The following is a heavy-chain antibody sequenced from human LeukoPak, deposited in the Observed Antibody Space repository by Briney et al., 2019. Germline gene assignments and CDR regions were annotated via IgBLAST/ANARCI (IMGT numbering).Heavy chain of an antibody. D-gene: IGHD4-11*01. J-gene: IGHJ4*02. CDR1: GISISRGSYH. CDR2: IYTSGST. V-gene: IGHV4-61*09. Sequence: SQTLSLICTVSGISISRGSYHCIWIRQPAGKGLEWIGHIYTSGSTNSNPSLRSRVALSVDTSNNQFSLKLTSMTPADPAVSYRARATDYPWYFEYSGQGALVTVSS. CDR3: ARATDYPWYFEY.